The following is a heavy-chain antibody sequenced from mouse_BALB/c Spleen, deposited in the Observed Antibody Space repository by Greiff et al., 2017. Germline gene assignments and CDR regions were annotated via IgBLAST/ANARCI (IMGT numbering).Heavy chain of an antibody. V-gene: IGHV1-7*01. CDR2: LNPSTGYT. Sequence: VQLQQSGAELAKPGASVKMSCKASGYTFPSYWMHWVKQRPGQGLEWIGYLNPSTGYTEYNQKFKDKATLTADKSSSTAYMQLSSLTSADSAVYYCARNDDYYAMDYWGQGTSVTVSS. J-gene: IGHJ4*01. CDR3: ARNDDYYAMDY. CDR1: GYTFPSYW.